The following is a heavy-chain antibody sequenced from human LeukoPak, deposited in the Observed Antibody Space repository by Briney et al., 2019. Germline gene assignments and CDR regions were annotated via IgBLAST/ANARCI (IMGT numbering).Heavy chain of an antibody. V-gene: IGHV3-74*01. CDR3: ARSHYYDSSAYYFNYGLDV. D-gene: IGHD3-22*01. Sequence: GGSLRLSCAASGFNFSSYSMNWVRQAPGKGLVWVSRINGDGSSTRYADSVKGRFTVSRDNAKNTLYLQMNSLRAEDTAVYYCARSHYYDSSAYYFNYGLDVWGQGTTVIVSS. CDR1: GFNFSSYS. CDR2: INGDGSST. J-gene: IGHJ6*02.